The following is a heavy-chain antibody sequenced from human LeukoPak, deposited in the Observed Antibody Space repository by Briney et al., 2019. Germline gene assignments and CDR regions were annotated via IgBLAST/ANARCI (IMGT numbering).Heavy chain of an antibody. CDR2: IYYSGST. CDR3: ARGLTTAIPGYFDY. J-gene: IGHJ4*02. CDR1: GGSISSYY. V-gene: IGHV4-59*01. Sequence: SETLSLTCTVSGGSISSYYWSWIRQPPGKGLEWIGYIYYSGSTNYNPSLKSRVTISVDTSKNQFSLKLSSVTAADTAVYYCARGLTTAIPGYFDYWSQGTLVTVSS. D-gene: IGHD4-4*01.